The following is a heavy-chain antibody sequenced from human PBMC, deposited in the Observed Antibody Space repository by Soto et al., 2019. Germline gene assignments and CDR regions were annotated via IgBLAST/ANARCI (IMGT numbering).Heavy chain of an antibody. CDR2: IIPIFGTA. CDR1: GGTFSSYA. J-gene: IGHJ4*02. CDR3: VDTATYYCTRSTNWNYEYYFDY. Sequence: ASVKVSCKASGGTFSSYAISWARQAPGQGLEWMGGIIPIFGTANYAQKFQGRVTITADESTSTAYMELSSQVVLTLTNVDPVDTATYYCTRSTNWNYEYYFDYWGQGTLVTVSS. D-gene: IGHD1-7*01. V-gene: IGHV1-69*13.